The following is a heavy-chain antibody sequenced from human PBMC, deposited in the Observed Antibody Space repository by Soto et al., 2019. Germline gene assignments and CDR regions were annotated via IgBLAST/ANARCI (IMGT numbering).Heavy chain of an antibody. V-gene: IGHV4-39*01. CDR2: IYYSGST. Sequence: PSETLSLTCTVSGGSISSSSYYWGWIRQPPGKGLEWIGSIYYSGSTYYDPSLKSRVTISVDTSKNQFSLKLSSVTAADTAVYYCARPHGDYTYGNYYYMDVWGKGTTLTVSS. D-gene: IGHD4-17*01. J-gene: IGHJ6*03. CDR1: GGSISSSSYY. CDR3: ARPHGDYTYGNYYYMDV.